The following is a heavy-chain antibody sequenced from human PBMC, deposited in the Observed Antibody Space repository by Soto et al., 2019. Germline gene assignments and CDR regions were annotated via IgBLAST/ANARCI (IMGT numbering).Heavy chain of an antibody. Sequence: VGSLRLSCAASGFTFSSYGMHWVRQAPGKGLEWVAVIWYDGSNKYYADSVKGRFTISRDNSKNTLYLQMNSLRAEDTAVYYCASVIPNYYGMDVWGQGTTVTVSS. CDR2: IWYDGSNK. V-gene: IGHV3-33*01. CDR3: ASVIPNYYGMDV. D-gene: IGHD3-16*02. J-gene: IGHJ6*02. CDR1: GFTFSSYG.